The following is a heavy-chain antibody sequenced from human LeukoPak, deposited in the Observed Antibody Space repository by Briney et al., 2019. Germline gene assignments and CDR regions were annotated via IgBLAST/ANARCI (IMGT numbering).Heavy chain of an antibody. CDR2: IYPGDSDT. CDR1: GYRFNAYW. CDR3: ARRGAGSYYFDY. Sequence: GESLKISCKGSGYRFNAYWIAWVRQMPGKGLEWMGIIYPGDSDTRYSPSFQGQVTISADKSISTAYLQWSSLKASDTAVYHCARRGAGSYYFDYWGQGTLVTISS. J-gene: IGHJ4*02. V-gene: IGHV5-51*01.